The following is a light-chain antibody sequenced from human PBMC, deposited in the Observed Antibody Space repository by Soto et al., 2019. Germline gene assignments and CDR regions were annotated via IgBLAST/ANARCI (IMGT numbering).Light chain of an antibody. CDR1: QSIRTN. J-gene: IGKJ4*01. CDR3: QQYNDWPPLT. Sequence: EIMMTQSPATVSVSPGERATLSCRARQSIRTNVAWYQQKPGQALRLLIYDSSTRATCLSSRFSGSGSGTEFSLTIRSLQSEEVAIYYFQQYNDWPPLTFGGGTRLEI. V-gene: IGKV3-15*01. CDR2: DSS.